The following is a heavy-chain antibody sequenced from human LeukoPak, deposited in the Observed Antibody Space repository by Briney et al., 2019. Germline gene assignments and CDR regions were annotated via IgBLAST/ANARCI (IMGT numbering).Heavy chain of an antibody. CDR1: GFTFSSYS. D-gene: IGHD3-22*01. CDR2: ISSSSSYI. V-gene: IGHV3-21*01. Sequence: GGSLRLSCAASGFTFSSYSMYWVRQAPGKGLEWVSSISSSSSYIYYADSVKGRFTISRDNSKNTLYLQMNSLRAEDTAVYYCAKDRKVVVVPTFFDSWGQGPLVTVS. J-gene: IGHJ4*02. CDR3: AKDRKVVVVPTFFDS.